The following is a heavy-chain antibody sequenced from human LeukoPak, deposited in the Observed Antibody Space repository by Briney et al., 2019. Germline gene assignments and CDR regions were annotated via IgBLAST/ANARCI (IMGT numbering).Heavy chain of an antibody. CDR1: GFTFSNFG. Sequence: PGGSLRLSCAASGFTFSNFGVHWVRQAPGKGLEWLAFIRYDASNKYYADSVKGRFTISRDNSKNTPYLQMNSLRAEDTAVYYCARTELDFWSGYYPAYYYYYGMDVWGQGTTVTVSS. J-gene: IGHJ6*02. CDR3: ARTELDFWSGYYPAYYYYYGMDV. V-gene: IGHV3-30*02. D-gene: IGHD3-3*01. CDR2: IRYDASNK.